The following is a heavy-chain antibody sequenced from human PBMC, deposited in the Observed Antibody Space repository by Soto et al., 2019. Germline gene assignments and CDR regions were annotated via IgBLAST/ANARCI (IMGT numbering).Heavy chain of an antibody. CDR2: ISSSGSTI. CDR3: ARGRVDTASYYGMDV. V-gene: IGHV3-11*01. J-gene: IGHJ6*02. D-gene: IGHD5-18*01. CDR1: GFTFSDYY. Sequence: GGSLRRSCAASGFTFSDYYRSWIRQAPGKGLAWVSYISSSGSTIYYADCGKGRFTISRDNAKNSLYLQINSLRAEDTAVYYCARGRVDTASYYGMDVWGQGTTVTVSS.